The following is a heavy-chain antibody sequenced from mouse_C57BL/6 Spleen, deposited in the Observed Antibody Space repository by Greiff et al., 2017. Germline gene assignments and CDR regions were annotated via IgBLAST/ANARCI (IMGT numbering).Heavy chain of an antibody. J-gene: IGHJ2*01. CDR1: GFTFSDYY. D-gene: IGHD1-1*01. Sequence: EVKLVESEGGLVQPGSSMKLSCTASGFTFSDYYMAWVRQVPEKGLDWVANINYDGSSTYYLDSLKSRFIISRDNAKNILYLQMSSLKSEDTATYYCARDMDYYGFDYWGQGTTLTVSS. V-gene: IGHV5-16*01. CDR3: ARDMDYYGFDY. CDR2: INYDGSST.